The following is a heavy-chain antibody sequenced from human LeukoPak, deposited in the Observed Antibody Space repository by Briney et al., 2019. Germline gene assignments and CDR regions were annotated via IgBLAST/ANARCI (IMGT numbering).Heavy chain of an antibody. D-gene: IGHD2-8*01. J-gene: IGHJ6*02. V-gene: IGHV3-66*01. Sequence: GGSLRLSCAASGFTVTSYYMSWVRQAPARGLEWVSVIYSGGNTYYAESVKGRFTISRDSSKNTIYLQMNSLRAEDTAVYYCARDNAVPSDGMDVWGPGTTVTVSS. CDR2: IYSGGNT. CDR1: GFTVTSYY. CDR3: ARDNAVPSDGMDV.